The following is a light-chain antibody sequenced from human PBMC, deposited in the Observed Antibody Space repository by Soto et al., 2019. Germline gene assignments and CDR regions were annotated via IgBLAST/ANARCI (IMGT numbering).Light chain of an antibody. CDR1: QSISSY. Sequence: DIQMTQSPSSLSASVGDRVTITCRASQSISSYLNWYQQKPGKAPKLLIYAASSLQSGVPSRFSGSGYGTDFTLTISSLQPEDFATYYCQQSYSTPRTFVQGTQVEIK. CDR2: AAS. J-gene: IGKJ1*01. CDR3: QQSYSTPRT. V-gene: IGKV1-39*01.